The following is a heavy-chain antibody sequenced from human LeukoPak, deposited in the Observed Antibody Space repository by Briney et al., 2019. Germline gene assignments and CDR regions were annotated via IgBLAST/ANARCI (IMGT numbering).Heavy chain of an antibody. CDR1: GGSISSYY. V-gene: IGHV4-59*05. J-gene: IGHJ4*02. Sequence: SETLSLTCTVSGGSISSYYWSWIRQPPGKGLEWIGSIYYSGSTYYNPSLKSRVTISVDTSKNQFSLKLSSVTAADTAVYYCARLVADDYWGQGTLVTVSS. CDR3: ARLVADDY. CDR2: IYYSGST. D-gene: IGHD6-19*01.